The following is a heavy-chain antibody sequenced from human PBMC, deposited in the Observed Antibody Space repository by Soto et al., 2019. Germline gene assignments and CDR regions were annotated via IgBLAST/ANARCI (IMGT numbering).Heavy chain of an antibody. V-gene: IGHV1-3*01. CDR2: INAGNGNT. CDR1: GYTFTSYA. D-gene: IGHD3-22*01. J-gene: IGHJ4*02. CDR3: ARGTYYYDSSGPFDY. Sequence: VASVKVSCKASGYTFTSYAMHWVRQAPGQRLEWMGWINAGNGNTKYSQKFQGRVTITRDTSASTAYMELSSLRSEDTAVYYCARGTYYYDSSGPFDYWGQGTLVTVSS.